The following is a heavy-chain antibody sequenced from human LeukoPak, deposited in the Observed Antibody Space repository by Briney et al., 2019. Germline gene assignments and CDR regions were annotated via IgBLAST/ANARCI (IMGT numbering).Heavy chain of an antibody. D-gene: IGHD5-18*01. CDR2: INSDGSTT. Sequence: GGSLRLSCAASGFTFSSYWMHWVRQAPGKGLVWVSRINSDGSTTSYADSVKGRFTISRDNAKNTLYLQMNSLRAEDTAVYYCARSPGALGTAMAYTNYYFDYWGQGTLVTVSS. J-gene: IGHJ4*02. CDR3: ARSPGALGTAMAYTNYYFDY. V-gene: IGHV3-74*01. CDR1: GFTFSSYW.